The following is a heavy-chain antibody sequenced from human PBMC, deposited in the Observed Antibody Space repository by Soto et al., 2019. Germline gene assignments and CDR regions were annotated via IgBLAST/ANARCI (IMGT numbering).Heavy chain of an antibody. CDR3: AKELYGAPSPEYFQH. J-gene: IGHJ1*01. CDR1: GFTFSSYG. D-gene: IGHD4-17*01. CDR2: ISYDGSNK. Sequence: GGSLRLSCAASGFTFSSYGMHWVRQAPGKGLEWVAVISYDGSNKYYADSVKGRFTISRDNSKNTLYLQMNSLRAEDTAVYYCAKELYGAPSPEYFQHWGQGTLVTVSS. V-gene: IGHV3-30*18.